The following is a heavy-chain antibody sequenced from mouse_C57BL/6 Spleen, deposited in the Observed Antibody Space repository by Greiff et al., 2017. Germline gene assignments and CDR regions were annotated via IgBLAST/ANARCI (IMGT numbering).Heavy chain of an antibody. Sequence: QVQLQKSGAELVRPGASVTLSCKASGYTFTDYEMHWVKQTPVHGLEWIGAIDPETGGTAYNEKFKSKATLTVDTSSSTAYMQLSSLTSEDSAVYYCARLVYDYDDYAMDYWGQGTSVTVSS. CDR3: ARLVYDYDDYAMDY. V-gene: IGHV1-15*01. J-gene: IGHJ4*01. CDR2: IDPETGGT. D-gene: IGHD2-4*01. CDR1: GYTFTDYE.